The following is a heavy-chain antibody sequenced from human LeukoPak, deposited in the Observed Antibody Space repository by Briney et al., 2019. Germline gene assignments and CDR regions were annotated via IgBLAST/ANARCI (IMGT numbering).Heavy chain of an antibody. CDR3: ARDGLTGGDVSPPDY. CDR1: GFTFSSYG. CDR2: IWYDGSNK. D-gene: IGHD2-21*01. J-gene: IGHJ4*02. Sequence: GTSLRLSCAASGFTFSSYGMHWVRQAPGKGPEWVAVIWYDGSNKYYADFVKGRFTISRDNSKNTLYLQMNSLRAGDTAVYYCARDGLTGGDVSPPDYWGQGTLVTVSS. V-gene: IGHV3-33*01.